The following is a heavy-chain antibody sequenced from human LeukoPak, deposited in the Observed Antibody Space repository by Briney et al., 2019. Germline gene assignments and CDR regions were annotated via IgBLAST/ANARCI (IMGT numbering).Heavy chain of an antibody. CDR3: AAERDIVGATKPPIWYFDL. Sequence: GTSVKVSCKASGFTFTSSAMQWVRQARGQRLEWIGWIVVGSGNTNYAQKFQERVNITRDMSTSTAYMELSSLRSEDTAVYYCAAERDIVGATKPPIWYFDLWGRGTLVTVSS. D-gene: IGHD1-26*01. CDR2: IVVGSGNT. CDR1: GFTFTSSA. J-gene: IGHJ2*01. V-gene: IGHV1-58*02.